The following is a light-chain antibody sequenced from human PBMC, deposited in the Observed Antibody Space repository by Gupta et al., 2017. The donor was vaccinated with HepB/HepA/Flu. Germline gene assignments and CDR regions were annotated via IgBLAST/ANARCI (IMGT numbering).Light chain of an antibody. V-gene: IGKV3-15*01. CDR2: DAS. Sequence: IVMTQSPATLSVSPGERAVLSCRASQRISSNLVWYQQKPGQSPRLLIYDASSRASGIPARFSGSGSGTEFTLTISSLQSEDFAVFYCLQYTDWPRTFGQGTKVEVK. J-gene: IGKJ1*01. CDR1: QRISSN. CDR3: LQYTDWPRT.